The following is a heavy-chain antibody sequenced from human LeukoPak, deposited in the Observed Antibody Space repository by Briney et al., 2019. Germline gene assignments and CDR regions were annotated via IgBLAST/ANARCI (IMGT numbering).Heavy chain of an antibody. CDR3: VSTMIVVAKY. CDR1: GGSISSSSYY. CDR2: MYYSGSI. V-gene: IGHV4-39*01. J-gene: IGHJ4*02. Sequence: SETLSLTCTVSGGSISSSSYYWGWIRQPPGKGLEWIASMYYSGSINYNPSLKSRVTISVDTSKNQFSLKLSSVTAADTAVYYCVSTMIVVAKYWGQGTLVTVSS. D-gene: IGHD3-22*01.